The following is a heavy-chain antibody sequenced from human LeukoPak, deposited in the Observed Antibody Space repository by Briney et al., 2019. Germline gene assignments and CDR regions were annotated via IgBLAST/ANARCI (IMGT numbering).Heavy chain of an antibody. V-gene: IGHV3-74*01. CDR1: GFTFSSYW. CDR2: INRDGSST. CDR3: TSLEGYCSGGSCNYGMDV. J-gene: IGHJ6*04. Sequence: PGGSLRLYCAASGFTFSSYWMHWVRQAPGKGLVWVSRINRDGSSTNYADSVKGRFTISRDNAKNTLYLQMDSLRAEDTAVYYCTSLEGYCSGGSCNYGMDVWGTGTTVTVSS. D-gene: IGHD2-15*01.